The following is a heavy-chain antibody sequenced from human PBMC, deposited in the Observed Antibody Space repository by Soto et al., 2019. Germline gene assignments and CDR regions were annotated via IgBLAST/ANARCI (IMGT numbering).Heavy chain of an antibody. CDR1: GFTFSNFA. Sequence: VQLVESGGGVVQPGGSLRLSCAASGFTFSNFAMHWVRQAPGKGLEWVAVISYDGANKDYADSVKGRFTISRDNSNNTLFLQMNSLRPEDTAVYYCARERAIAATGTFYYWGQGTLVTVSS. CDR3: ARERAIAATGTFYY. CDR2: ISYDGANK. V-gene: IGHV3-30*04. D-gene: IGHD6-13*01. J-gene: IGHJ4*02.